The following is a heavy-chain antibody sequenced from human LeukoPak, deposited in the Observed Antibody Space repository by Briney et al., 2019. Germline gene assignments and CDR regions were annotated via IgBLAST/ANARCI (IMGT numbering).Heavy chain of an antibody. CDR3: ARHEEEDGYNAKTIDY. J-gene: IGHJ4*02. CDR1: GGSISRSNNY. D-gene: IGHD5-24*01. V-gene: IGHV4-39*01. CDR2: IHYSGTT. Sequence: SETLSLTCTVSGGSISRSNNYWGWVRQPPGKGLEWIGSIHYSGTTYYNPSLGSRVTISVDTSKNQFSLKLSSMTAADTAVYYCARHEEEDGYNAKTIDYWGQGTLVTVSS.